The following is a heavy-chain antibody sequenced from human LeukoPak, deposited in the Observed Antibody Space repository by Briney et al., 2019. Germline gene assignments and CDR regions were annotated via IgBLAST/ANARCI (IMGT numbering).Heavy chain of an antibody. Sequence: GGSLRLSCAASGFTFSSYSMNWVRQAPGKGLEWVSYISSSSSTIYYADSVKGRFTISRDNAKNSLYLQMNSLRAEDMAVYYCARDEDGYMSYFDYWGQGTLVTVSS. CDR1: GFTFSSYS. CDR2: ISSSSSTI. J-gene: IGHJ4*02. CDR3: ARDEDGYMSYFDY. D-gene: IGHD5-24*01. V-gene: IGHV3-48*04.